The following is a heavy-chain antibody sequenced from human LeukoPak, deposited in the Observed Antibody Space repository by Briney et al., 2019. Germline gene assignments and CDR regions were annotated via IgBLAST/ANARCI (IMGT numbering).Heavy chain of an antibody. V-gene: IGHV3-53*01. CDR3: AKPFDVVVVVAAAGASGFDY. Sequence: GGSLRLSCAASGFTVSSNFMSWVRQAPEKGLEWVSVMYSDGNTYYADSVKGRFTISRDNSKNTLHLQMNSLRAEDTAVYYCAKPFDVVVVVAAAGASGFDYWGQGTLVTVSS. J-gene: IGHJ4*02. CDR1: GFTVSSNF. D-gene: IGHD2-15*01. CDR2: MYSDGNT.